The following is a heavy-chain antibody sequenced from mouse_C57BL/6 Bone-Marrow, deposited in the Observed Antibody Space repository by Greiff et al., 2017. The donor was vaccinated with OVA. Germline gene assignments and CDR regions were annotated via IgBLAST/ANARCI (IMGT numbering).Heavy chain of an antibody. J-gene: IGHJ3*01. Sequence: VQLQESGAELVKPGASVKLSCKASGYTFTNYWMQWVKQRPGQGLEWIGEINPSNSYTNYNQKFKGKATLTVDTSSSTAYMQLSSLTSEDSAVYYCACAAFAYWGQGTLVTVSA. CDR1: GYTFTNYW. CDR2: INPSNSYT. CDR3: ACAAFAY. V-gene: IGHV1-50*01.